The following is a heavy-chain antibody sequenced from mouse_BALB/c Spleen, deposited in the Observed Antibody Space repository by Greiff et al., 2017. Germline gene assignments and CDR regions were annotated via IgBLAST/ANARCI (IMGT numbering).Heavy chain of an antibody. D-gene: IGHD2-3*01. J-gene: IGHJ2*01. CDR2: IYPGNSDT. V-gene: IGHV1-5*01. Sequence: EVQLQQSGTVLARPGASVKMSCKASGYSFTSYWMHWVKQRPGQGLEWIGAIYPGNSDTSYNQKFKGKAKLTAVTSASTAYMELSSLTNEDSAVYYCTRGGDGYYNFDCWGQGTTLTVSS. CDR1: GYSFTSYW. CDR3: TRGGDGYYNFDC.